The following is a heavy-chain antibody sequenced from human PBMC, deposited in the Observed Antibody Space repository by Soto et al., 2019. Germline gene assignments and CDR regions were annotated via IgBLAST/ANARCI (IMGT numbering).Heavy chain of an antibody. CDR2: IDTSGST. V-gene: IGHV4-4*07. CDR3: ARFFFFKQKTAYDFD. D-gene: IGHD2-21*01. J-gene: IGHJ4*01. Sequence: TAGKGLAWIVRIDTSGSTNYNPSLKSRVTMSVDTSKQEFSLKLSSVTAADTALYYCARFFFFKQKTAYDFD.